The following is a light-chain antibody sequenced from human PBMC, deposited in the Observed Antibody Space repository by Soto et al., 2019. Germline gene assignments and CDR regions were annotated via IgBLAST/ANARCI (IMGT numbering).Light chain of an antibody. Sequence: QSVLTQPASVSGSPGQSITISCTGTSSDVGGYNYVSWYQQHPGKAPKLMIYDVSNRPSGVSNRFSGSKSGNTASLAISGLQAKDEADYYCSSYTSSSTLVVFGLGTKVTDL. J-gene: IGLJ2*01. CDR1: SSDVGGYNY. CDR3: SSYTSSSTLVV. CDR2: DVS. V-gene: IGLV2-14*01.